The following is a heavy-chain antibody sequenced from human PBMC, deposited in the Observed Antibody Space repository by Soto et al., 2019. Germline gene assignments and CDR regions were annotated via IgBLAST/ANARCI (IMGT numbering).Heavy chain of an antibody. CDR3: ARYCSGGSRNTGGAFDL. V-gene: IGHV1-18*01. Sequence: QGQLVQSGPEVKKPGASVKVSCKASGYTFVNYAISWVRQAPGQGLECVGWISSYNSITNYPQDLQGRVTLTTDTSTSTAYMELRRLTSDDTAVYYCARYCSGGSRNTGGAFDLWGQGTMVTVSS. D-gene: IGHD2-15*01. CDR2: ISSYNSIT. J-gene: IGHJ3*01. CDR1: GYTFVNYA.